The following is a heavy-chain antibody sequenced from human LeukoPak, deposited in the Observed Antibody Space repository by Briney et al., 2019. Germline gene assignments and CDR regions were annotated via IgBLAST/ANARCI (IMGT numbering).Heavy chain of an antibody. Sequence: GGSLRLSCAASGFTFSNYAVSWVRQAPGKGLEWVSAISGRGDNTYYADSVKGRFTISRDNSKNTLYLQMNSLRAEDTAVYYCAKNMVRGVIMSSSFDYWGQGTLVTVSS. CDR3: AKNMVRGVIMSSSFDY. V-gene: IGHV3-23*01. D-gene: IGHD3-10*01. J-gene: IGHJ4*02. CDR1: GFTFSNYA. CDR2: ISGRGDNT.